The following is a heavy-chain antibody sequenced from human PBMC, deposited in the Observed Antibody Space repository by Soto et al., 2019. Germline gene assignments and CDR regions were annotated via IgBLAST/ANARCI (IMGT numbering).Heavy chain of an antibody. D-gene: IGHD3-16*01. J-gene: IGHJ3*02. CDR1: GFTFDAYA. CDR3: AKDMGMGLGELWSGGAFDI. Sequence: GGSLRLSCAASGFTFDAYAMHCVRQAPGKGLEWVSGISWNSGSIGYADSVKGRFTISRDNAKNSLYLQMNSLRAEDTALYYCAKDMGMGLGELWSGGAFDIWGQGTMVTVS. CDR2: ISWNSGSI. V-gene: IGHV3-9*01.